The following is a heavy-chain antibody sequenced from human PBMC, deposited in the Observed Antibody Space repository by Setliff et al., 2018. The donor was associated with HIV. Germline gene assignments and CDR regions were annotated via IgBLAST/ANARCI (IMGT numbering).Heavy chain of an antibody. D-gene: IGHD3-22*01. CDR2: IYYSGST. CDR3: ARGQWLSRAFDI. V-gene: IGHV4-30-4*08. CDR1: GGSISSGDYY. Sequence: SETLSLTCTVSGGSISSGDYYWSWTRQPPGKGLEWIGYIYYSGSTYYNPSLKSRVTISVDTSKNQFSLKLSSVTAADTAVYYCARGQWLSRAFDIWGQGTMVTVSS. J-gene: IGHJ3*02.